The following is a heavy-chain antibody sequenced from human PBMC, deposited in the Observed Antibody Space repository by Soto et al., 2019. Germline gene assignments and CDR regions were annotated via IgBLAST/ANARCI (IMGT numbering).Heavy chain of an antibody. D-gene: IGHD1-7*01. CDR3: VTRSTSRNYYFEY. V-gene: IGHV3-23*01. CDR1: VFTFTSYA. CDR2: IGTRTGDL. Sequence: PVGSLRLSCASSVFTFTSYAMTCVRHCPGKGLEWVSSIGTRTGDLLYADSVKGRFTISRDNSRNTLYLQMNSPRTEDTAIYYCVTRSTSRNYYFEYWGQGTLVNVSS. J-gene: IGHJ4*02.